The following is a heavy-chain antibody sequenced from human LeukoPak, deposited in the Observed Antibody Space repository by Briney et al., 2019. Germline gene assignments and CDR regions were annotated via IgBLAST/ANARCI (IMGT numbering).Heavy chain of an antibody. Sequence: PGGSLRLSCAPSGFSFSNYAMSWVRQAPGKGLEWVSSIGGSGADTYYPDSVKGRFTISRDNSKNTLFLQMNSLKDEDTAVYYCVKRPGSSSSGTFEYWGRGTLVTVSS. CDR2: IGGSGADT. D-gene: IGHD6-6*01. V-gene: IGHV3-23*01. J-gene: IGHJ4*02. CDR1: GFSFSNYA. CDR3: VKRPGSSSSGTFEY.